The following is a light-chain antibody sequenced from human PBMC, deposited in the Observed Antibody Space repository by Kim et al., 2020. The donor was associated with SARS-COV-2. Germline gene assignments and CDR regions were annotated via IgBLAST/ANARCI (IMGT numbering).Light chain of an antibody. J-gene: IGKJ4*01. V-gene: IGKV1-39*01. CDR3: QQSYSTPLT. Sequence: GARVTITCRASQSISSYLNWYQQKPGKAPKLLIYAASSLQSGVPTRFSGSGSGTDFTHTISSLQPEDFATYYCQQSYSTPLTFGGGTKVDIK. CDR1: QSISSY. CDR2: AAS.